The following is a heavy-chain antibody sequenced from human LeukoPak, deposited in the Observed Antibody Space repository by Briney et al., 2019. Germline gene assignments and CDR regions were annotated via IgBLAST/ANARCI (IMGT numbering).Heavy chain of an antibody. CDR3: ARVYLSSGATTYLYFDY. J-gene: IGHJ4*02. V-gene: IGHV1-2*02. Sequence: GSVKVSCKASGYTFTGYYMHWVRQAPGQGLEWMGWINPNSGGTNYAQKFQGRVTMTRDTSISTAYMELSRLRSDDTAVYYCARVYLSSGATTYLYFDYWGQGTVVTVSS. CDR2: INPNSGGT. D-gene: IGHD1-26*01. CDR1: GYTFTGYY.